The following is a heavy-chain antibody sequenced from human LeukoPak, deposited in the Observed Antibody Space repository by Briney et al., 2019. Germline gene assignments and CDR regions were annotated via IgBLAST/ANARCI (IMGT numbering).Heavy chain of an antibody. J-gene: IGHJ4*02. CDR1: GYTFTSYY. V-gene: IGHV1-46*01. CDR3: ARASRKVITRYYFDY. D-gene: IGHD3-22*01. Sequence: ASVKVSCKASGYTFTSYYMHWVRQAPGHGLEWMGIINPSGGSTSYAQKFQGRVTMTRDTSTSTVYMELSSLRSEDTAVYYCARASRKVITRYYFDYWGQGTLVTVSS. CDR2: INPSGGST.